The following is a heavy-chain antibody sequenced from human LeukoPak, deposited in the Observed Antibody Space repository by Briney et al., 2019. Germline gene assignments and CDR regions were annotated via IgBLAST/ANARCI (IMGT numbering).Heavy chain of an antibody. J-gene: IGHJ4*02. CDR1: GFTVSSNY. CDR2: IYSGGST. CDR3: AKGDSSGWFGPYYFDY. Sequence: GGSLRLSCAASGFTVSSNYMSWVRQAPGKGLEWVSVIYSGGSTYYADSVKGRFTISRDNSKNTLYLQMNSLRAEDTAVYYCAKGDSSGWFGPYYFDYWGQGTLVTVSS. D-gene: IGHD6-19*01. V-gene: IGHV3-53*01.